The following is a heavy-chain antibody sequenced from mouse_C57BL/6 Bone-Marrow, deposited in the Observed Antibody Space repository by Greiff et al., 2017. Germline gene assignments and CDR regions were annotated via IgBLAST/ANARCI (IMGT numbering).Heavy chain of an antibody. Sequence: QVTLKESGAELVRPGTSVKMSCKASGYTFTNYWIGWAKQRPGHGLEWIGDIYPGGGYTNYNEKFKGKATLTADKSSSTAYMQFSSLTSEDSAIYYCARGNYYGSSEGFAYWGQGTLVTVSA. CDR2: IYPGGGYT. CDR1: GYTFTNYW. D-gene: IGHD1-1*01. CDR3: ARGNYYGSSEGFAY. J-gene: IGHJ3*01. V-gene: IGHV1-63*01.